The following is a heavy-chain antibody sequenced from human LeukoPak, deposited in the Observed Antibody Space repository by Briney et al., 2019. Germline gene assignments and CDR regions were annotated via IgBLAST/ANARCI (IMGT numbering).Heavy chain of an antibody. CDR3: ARIFGAFTPFDYDPPFDS. V-gene: IGHV3-74*01. Sequence: GGSLRLSCAASRFTFSDYWMHWVRQAPGKGLVWVSRINRDGGGTTYADSVKGRFTISRDNAKNTLYLQMNSLRAGDTAVYYCARIFGAFTPFDYDPPFDSWGQGTLVTVSS. J-gene: IGHJ4*02. CDR1: RFTFSDYW. CDR2: INRDGGGT. D-gene: IGHD3-3*01.